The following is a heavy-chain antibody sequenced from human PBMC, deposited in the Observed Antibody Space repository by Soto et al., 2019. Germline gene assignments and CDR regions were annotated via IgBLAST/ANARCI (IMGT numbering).Heavy chain of an antibody. CDR1: VYTFNNYG. V-gene: IGHV1-18*01. D-gene: IGHD2-21*02. J-gene: IGHJ4*02. CDR2: ISADNGHT. CDR3: ASARCSSACYLIDY. Sequence: GASVTVSCTTSVYTFNNYGISWVRQAPGQGLEWMGWISADNGHTNFTQKVQGRVTMTTDTSTSTAYMELRSLRVEDTAIYHCASARCSSACYLIDYWGLGTLVTVS.